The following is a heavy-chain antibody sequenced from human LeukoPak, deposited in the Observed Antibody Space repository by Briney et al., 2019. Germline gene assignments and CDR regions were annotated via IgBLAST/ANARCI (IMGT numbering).Heavy chain of an antibody. CDR1: GFTYNNYG. V-gene: IGHV3-30*02. J-gene: IGHJ4*02. D-gene: IGHD6-19*01. CDR2: ISYDGSDN. Sequence: GGSLRLSCAASGFTYNNYGMHWVRQAPGKGLEWVTFISYDGSDNTYADSVKGRFIISRDNSKKTLYVQMNSLTTDDTAVYYCAKDVSTGWSFDSWGQGTLVTVSS. CDR3: AKDVSTGWSFDS.